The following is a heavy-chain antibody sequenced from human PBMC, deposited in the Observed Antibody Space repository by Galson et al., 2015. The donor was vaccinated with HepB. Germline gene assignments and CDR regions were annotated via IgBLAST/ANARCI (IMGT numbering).Heavy chain of an antibody. V-gene: IGHV3-7*03. CDR1: GFTFSSYW. Sequence: SLRLSCAASGFTFSSYWMSWVRQAPGKGLEWVANIKQDGSEKYYVDSVKGRFTISRDNAKNSLYLQMNSLRAEDTAVYYCARAPEGGWYSYYFDYWGQGTLVTVSS. D-gene: IGHD6-19*01. CDR2: IKQDGSEK. J-gene: IGHJ4*02. CDR3: ARAPEGGWYSYYFDY.